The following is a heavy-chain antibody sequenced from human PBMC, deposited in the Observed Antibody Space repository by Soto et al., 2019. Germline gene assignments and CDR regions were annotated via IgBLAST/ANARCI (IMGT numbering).Heavy chain of an antibody. CDR3: ARVLGYSGYDYYFDY. CDR2: IYYSGST. Sequence: SETLSLTCTVSGGSISSYYWSWIRQPPGKGLEWIGYIYYSGSTNYNPSLKSRVTISVDTSKNQFSLKLSSVTAADTAVYYCARVLGYSGYDYYFDYWGQGTLVTVS. CDR1: GGSISSYY. D-gene: IGHD5-12*01. V-gene: IGHV4-59*01. J-gene: IGHJ4*02.